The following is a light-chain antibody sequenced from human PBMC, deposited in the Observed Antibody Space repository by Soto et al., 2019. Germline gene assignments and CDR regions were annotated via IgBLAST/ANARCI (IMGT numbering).Light chain of an antibody. CDR3: QRYGGSPRT. V-gene: IGKV3-20*01. CDR2: GAS. CDR1: QTISNNY. J-gene: IGKJ1*01. Sequence: EIVLTQSPGTLSLSPGERATLSCRASQTISNNYLAWYQQKPGQAPRLLIYGASNRATGIPDRFRGSGSGTDFTLTISRLVPEDFAVYYCQRYGGSPRTFGQGTKVEI.